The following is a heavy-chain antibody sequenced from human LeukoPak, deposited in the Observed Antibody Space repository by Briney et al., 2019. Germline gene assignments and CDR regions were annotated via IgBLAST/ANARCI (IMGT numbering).Heavy chain of an antibody. CDR2: IYYSGST. CDR3: ARRPHRSSTNWFDP. Sequence: SETLSLTCTVSGGSISSSSYYWGWIRQPPGKGLEWIGSIYYSGSTYYNPSLKSRVTISVDTSKNQLSLKLSSVTAADTAVYYCARRPHRSSTNWFDPWGQGTLVTVSS. CDR1: GGSISSSSYY. D-gene: IGHD2-2*01. V-gene: IGHV4-39*01. J-gene: IGHJ5*02.